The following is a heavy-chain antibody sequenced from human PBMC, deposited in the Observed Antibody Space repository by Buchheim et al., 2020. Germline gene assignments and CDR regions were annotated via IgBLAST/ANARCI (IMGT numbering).Heavy chain of an antibody. CDR3: ARGTGWYPDY. CDR1: GYRFSDYW. V-gene: IGHV3-7*01. Sequence: EVQLVESGGGLVQPGGSLRLSCAASGYRFSDYWMNWVRQAPGKGLEWVANIKQDGSDKYYVDSVKGRLTISRDNAKNSLYLQMNSLRVEDTAVYYCARGTGWYPDYWGQGTL. CDR2: IKQDGSDK. D-gene: IGHD6-19*01. J-gene: IGHJ4*02.